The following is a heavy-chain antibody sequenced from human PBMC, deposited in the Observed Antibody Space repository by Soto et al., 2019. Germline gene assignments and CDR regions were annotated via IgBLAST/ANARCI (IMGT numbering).Heavy chain of an antibody. D-gene: IGHD2-21*02. V-gene: IGHV1-18*01. CDR1: GYTFTSYG. J-gene: IGHJ6*02. Sequence: ASVKVSCKASGYTFTSYGISWVRQAPGQGLEWMGWISAYNGNTNYSQKLQGRVTMTTDTSASTAYMELSSLRSEDTAVYYCARDGTYCGGHCYHYNYGMDVWRQGTTVTVSS. CDR2: ISAYNGNT. CDR3: ARDGTYCGGHCYHYNYGMDV.